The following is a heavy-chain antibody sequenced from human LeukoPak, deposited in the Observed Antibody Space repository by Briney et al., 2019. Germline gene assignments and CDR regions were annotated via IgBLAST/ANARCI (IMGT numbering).Heavy chain of an antibody. CDR2: IYHSGST. CDR3: AREYSTSSEGDYFDY. CDR1: GASITTYY. D-gene: IGHD6-6*01. J-gene: IGHJ4*02. Sequence: SETLSLTCTVSGASITTYYWTWIRQPPGKGLEWIGYIYHSGSTNYNPSLKSRVTISLDTSRNQFSLRLSSVTAADTVVYFCAREYSTSSEGDYFDYWGQGSLVTVSS. V-gene: IGHV4-59*01.